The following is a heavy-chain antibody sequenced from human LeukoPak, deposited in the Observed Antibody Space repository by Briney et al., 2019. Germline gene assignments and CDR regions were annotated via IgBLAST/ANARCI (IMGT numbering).Heavy chain of an antibody. Sequence: ASVKVSCKASGYTFTGYYMHWVRQAPGQGLEWMGWINPNSGGTNYAQKFQGWVTMTRDTSISTAYMELSRLRSDDTAVYYCARSRYCSGGSWYGFDYWGQGTLVTVSS. CDR2: INPNSGGT. V-gene: IGHV1-2*04. CDR3: ARSRYCSGGSWYGFDY. J-gene: IGHJ4*02. CDR1: GYTFTGYY. D-gene: IGHD2-15*01.